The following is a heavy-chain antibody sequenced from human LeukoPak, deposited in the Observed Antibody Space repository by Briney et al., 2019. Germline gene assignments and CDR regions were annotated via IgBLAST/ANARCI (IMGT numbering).Heavy chain of an antibody. D-gene: IGHD6-19*01. CDR3: ASGRSVAGYGDFDY. V-gene: IGHV4-59*01. CDR2: IYYSGST. CDR1: GGSISSYY. J-gene: IGHJ4*02. Sequence: PSETLSLTCTVSGGSISSYYWSWIRQPPGKGLEWIGYIYYSGSTNYNPSLKSRVTISVDTSKNQFSLKLSSVTAADTAVYYCASGRSVAGYGDFDYWGQGTLVTVSS.